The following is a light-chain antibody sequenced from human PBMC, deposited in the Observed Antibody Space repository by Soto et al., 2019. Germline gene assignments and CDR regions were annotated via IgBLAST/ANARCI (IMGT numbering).Light chain of an antibody. V-gene: IGLV3-1*01. J-gene: IGLJ1*01. CDR1: KLGDKY. CDR2: QDS. CDR3: QAWDISTAI. Sequence: SSELTQPPSVSVSPGQTASITCSGDKLGDKYACWYQQKPGQSPVLVIYQDSKRPSGIPERFSGSNSGNTATLTISGTQAMDEADYYCQAWDISTAIFGTGTKLTVL.